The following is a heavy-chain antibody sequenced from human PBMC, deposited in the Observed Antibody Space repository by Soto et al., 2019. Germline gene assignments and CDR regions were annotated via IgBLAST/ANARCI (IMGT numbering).Heavy chain of an antibody. V-gene: IGHV3-48*01. D-gene: IGHD3-10*01. CDR3: ARVASITLVRGASRYFDY. J-gene: IGHJ4*01. CDR2: ISSSSSAI. CDR1: GVTFSTSG. Sequence: GGSLRLSCAASGVTFSTSGMHWVRQAPGKGLEWVSYISSSSSAINYADSVKGRFTISRDNAKNSLYLQMNSLRAEDTAVYYCARVASITLVRGASRYFDYWGQGTLVTVSS.